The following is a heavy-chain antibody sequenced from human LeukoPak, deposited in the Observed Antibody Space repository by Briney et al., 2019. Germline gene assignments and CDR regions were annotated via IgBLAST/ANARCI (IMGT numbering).Heavy chain of an antibody. CDR1: GYTFTSYG. J-gene: IGHJ5*02. D-gene: IGHD2-2*01. CDR3: ARDLREDIVAVPAPKGPRGWFDP. Sequence: ASVKVSCKASGYTFTSYGISWVRQAPGQGLEWMGWISAYNGNTNYAQKLQGRVTMTTDTSTSTAYMELRSLRSDDTAVYYCARDLREDIVAVPAPKGPRGWFDPWGQGTLVTVSS. V-gene: IGHV1-18*01. CDR2: ISAYNGNT.